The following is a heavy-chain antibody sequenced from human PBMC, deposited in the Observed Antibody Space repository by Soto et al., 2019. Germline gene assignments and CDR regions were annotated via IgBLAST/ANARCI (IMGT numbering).Heavy chain of an antibody. CDR3: AKVTWGLTWFDP. J-gene: IGHJ5*02. D-gene: IGHD3-16*01. CDR1: GFTFSSRA. CDR2: ISSSDGST. Sequence: GSLRLSCAASGFTFSSRAITWVRQAPGKGLEWVSTISSSDGSTYYADSVTGRFTISRDNSKNTLYPQMNSLRADDTAVYYCAKVTWGLTWFDPWGQGTLVTVSS. V-gene: IGHV3-23*01.